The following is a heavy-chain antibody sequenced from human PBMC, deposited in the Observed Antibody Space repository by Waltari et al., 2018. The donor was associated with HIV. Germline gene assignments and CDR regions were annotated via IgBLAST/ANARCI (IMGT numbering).Heavy chain of an antibody. CDR2: IRAYNGNT. J-gene: IGHJ4*02. D-gene: IGHD3-22*01. CDR1: GYTFTSYG. CDR3: ASWGGMSEYYFDSSPHY. Sequence: QVQLVQSGAEVKKPGASVKVSCKASGYTFTSYGISWVRRATGQGLEWMGWIRAYNGNTNYAQKLQVRVTMTTDTSTSTAYMELRSLRSDDTAVYYCASWGGMSEYYFDSSPHYWGQGTLVTVSS. V-gene: IGHV1-18*01.